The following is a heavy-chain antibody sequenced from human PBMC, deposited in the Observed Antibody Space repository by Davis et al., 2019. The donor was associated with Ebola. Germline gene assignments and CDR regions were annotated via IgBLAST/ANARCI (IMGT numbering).Heavy chain of an antibody. J-gene: IGHJ4*02. CDR1: GFTFSDYY. CDR3: ARDYVGRDGYISSQDY. Sequence: GGSLRLSCAASGFTFSDYYMSWIRQAPGKGLEWVSYISSSSSYTNYADSVKGRFTISRDNAKNSLYLQMNSLRAEDTAVYYCARDYVGRDGYISSQDYWGQGTLVTVSS. CDR2: ISSSSSYT. V-gene: IGHV3-11*06. D-gene: IGHD5-24*01.